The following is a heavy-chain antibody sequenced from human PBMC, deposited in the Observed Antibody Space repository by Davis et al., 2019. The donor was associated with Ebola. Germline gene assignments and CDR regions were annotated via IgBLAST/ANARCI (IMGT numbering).Heavy chain of an antibody. Sequence: GESLKISCAASGFTFSNAWMNWVRQAPGKGLEWVGRIKSKTDGGTTDYAAPVKGRFTISRDDSKNTLYLQMNSLKTEDTAVYYCTTEVKDTTVTTMYYYYGMDVWGQGTTVTVSS. D-gene: IGHD4-11*01. CDR2: IKSKTDGGTT. J-gene: IGHJ6*02. CDR3: TTEVKDTTVTTMYYYYGMDV. V-gene: IGHV3-15*07. CDR1: GFTFSNAW.